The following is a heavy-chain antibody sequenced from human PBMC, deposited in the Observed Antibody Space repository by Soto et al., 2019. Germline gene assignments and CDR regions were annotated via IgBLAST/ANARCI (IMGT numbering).Heavy chain of an antibody. CDR1: GYTFTTYG. CDR2: ISAYSGKT. D-gene: IGHD3-16*01. CDR3: ARDPYLGDHQY. J-gene: IGHJ4*02. Sequence: QVQLVQSGGEVKKPGASVKVSCKTSGYTFTTYGISWVRQAPGQGLEWVGWISAYSGKTHYAQKFQGKVTMTTDTSTNTAYPELRSLRSDDTAVYYCARDPYLGDHQYWGQGTLVPVSS. V-gene: IGHV1-18*01.